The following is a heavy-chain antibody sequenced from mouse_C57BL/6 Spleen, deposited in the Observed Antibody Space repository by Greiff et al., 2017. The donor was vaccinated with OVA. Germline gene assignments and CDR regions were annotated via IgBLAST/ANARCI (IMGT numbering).Heavy chain of an antibody. CDR2: INPNNGGT. Sequence: EVQLQQSGPELVKPGASVKISCKASGYTFTDYYMNWVKQSHGKSLEWIGDINPNNGGTSYNQKFKGKATLTVDKSSSTAYMELRSLTSEYSAVYYCARDGSSPYAMDYWGQGTSVTVSS. CDR3: ARDGSSPYAMDY. V-gene: IGHV1-26*01. D-gene: IGHD1-1*01. J-gene: IGHJ4*01. CDR1: GYTFTDYY.